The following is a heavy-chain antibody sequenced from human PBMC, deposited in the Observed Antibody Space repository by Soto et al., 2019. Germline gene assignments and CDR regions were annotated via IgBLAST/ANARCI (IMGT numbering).Heavy chain of an antibody. V-gene: IGHV4-31*03. CDR2: IYYSGST. J-gene: IGHJ4*02. D-gene: IGHD3-22*01. CDR1: GGSISSGGYY. Sequence: QVQLQESGPGLVKPSQTLSLTCTVSGGSISSGGYYWSWIRQHPGKGLEWIGYIYYSGSTYYNPSLKSRVTISVDTSKNQCSLKLSSVTAADTAVYYCAGDYYDSSGYPTYIFDYWGQGTLVTVSS. CDR3: AGDYYDSSGYPTYIFDY.